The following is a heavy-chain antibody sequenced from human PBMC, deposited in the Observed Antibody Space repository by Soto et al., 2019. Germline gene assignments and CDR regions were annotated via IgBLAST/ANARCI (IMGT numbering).Heavy chain of an antibody. CDR2: FYIGGST. D-gene: IGHD6-6*01. V-gene: IGHV3-66*01. CDR1: GFTVSSNY. Sequence: EVQLVESGGGLVQPGGSLRLSCAASGFTVSSNYMSWVRPAPRNGLEWVSVFYIGGSTYYADSLKCSFTISRDNSKNTLYLQMNSLRAQDTAVYYCARERGEQLDFDAFDIWCQVTMVTVSS. CDR3: ARERGEQLDFDAFDI. J-gene: IGHJ3*02.